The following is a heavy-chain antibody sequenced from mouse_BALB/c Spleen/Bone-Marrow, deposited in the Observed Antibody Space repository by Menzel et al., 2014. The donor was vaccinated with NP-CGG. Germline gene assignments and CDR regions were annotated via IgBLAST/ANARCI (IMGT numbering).Heavy chain of an antibody. CDR2: IWAGGST. V-gene: IGHV2-9*02. CDR3: ARGSYYEGAMDY. D-gene: IGHD1-1*01. CDR1: GISLTSYG. Sequence: VKLVESGPGLVAPSQSLSITCTVSGISLTSYGVHWVRQPPGKVLEWLGVIWAGGSTNYNSALMSRLSISKDNSKSQVFLKMNSLQTDDTAMYYCARGSYYEGAMDYWGQGTSVTVSS. J-gene: IGHJ4*01.